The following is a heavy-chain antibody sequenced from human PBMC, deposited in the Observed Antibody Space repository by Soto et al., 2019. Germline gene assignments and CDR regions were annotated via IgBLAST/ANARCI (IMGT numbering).Heavy chain of an antibody. Sequence: GGSLRLSCAASGFTFSGSAVHWVRQASGKGLEWVGRIRSKTNNYATAYAASVKGRFTISRDDSKNTASLQMNSLKTEDTAVYYCTTDPRTYYDSSGSANWFDPWGQGXLVTVYS. J-gene: IGHJ5*02. CDR3: TTDPRTYYDSSGSANWFDP. D-gene: IGHD3-22*01. CDR1: GFTFSGSA. V-gene: IGHV3-73*01. CDR2: IRSKTNNYAT.